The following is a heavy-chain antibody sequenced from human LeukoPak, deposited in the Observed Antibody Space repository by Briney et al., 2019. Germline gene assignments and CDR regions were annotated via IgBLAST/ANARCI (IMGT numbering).Heavy chain of an antibody. D-gene: IGHD3-3*01. CDR3: ARTSRVAKAFDI. Sequence: PSQTLSLTCTVSGGSISSGSYYWSWIRQPAGKGLEWIGRIYTSGSTNYNPSLKSRVTISVDTSKNQFSLKLSSVTAADTAVYYCARTSRVAKAFDIWGQGTMVTVSS. V-gene: IGHV4-61*02. CDR2: IYTSGST. CDR1: GGSISSGSYY. J-gene: IGHJ3*02.